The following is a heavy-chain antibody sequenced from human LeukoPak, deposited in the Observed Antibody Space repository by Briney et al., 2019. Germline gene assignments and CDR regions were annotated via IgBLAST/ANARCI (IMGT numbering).Heavy chain of an antibody. D-gene: IGHD7-27*01. V-gene: IGHV4-34*01. CDR2: INRSGST. Sequence: SETLSLTCAVYGGSFSGYYWSWIRQPPGKGLEWIGEINRSGSTNYNPSLKSRVTISVDTSKNQFSLKLSSVTAADTAVYYCARGRNWGSRTRKAVYYFDYWGQGTLVTVSS. CDR3: ARGRNWGSRTRKAVYYFDY. J-gene: IGHJ4*02. CDR1: GGSFSGYY.